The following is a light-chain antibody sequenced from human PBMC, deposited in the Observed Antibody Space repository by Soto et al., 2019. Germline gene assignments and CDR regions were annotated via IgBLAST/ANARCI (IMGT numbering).Light chain of an antibody. V-gene: IGKV3-20*01. Sequence: TQSPDTLSLSPGERATLSCRASQTFSSNYLAWCQQRPGQAPRLLIYGASTRDACIPDRFSGSGSGTEFTLTITRLQPEDSAVYFCQQYTGPPSTFGQGTRLEN. CDR3: QQYTGPPST. J-gene: IGKJ5*01. CDR1: QTFSSNY. CDR2: GAS.